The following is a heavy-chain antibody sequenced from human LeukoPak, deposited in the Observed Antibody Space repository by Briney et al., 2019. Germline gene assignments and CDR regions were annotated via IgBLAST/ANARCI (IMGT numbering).Heavy chain of an antibody. J-gene: IGHJ4*02. D-gene: IGHD3-3*01. CDR3: AKDREVLRSLEWFFDY. CDR1: GFTFSSCA. CDR2: ISGGADNT. V-gene: IGHV3-23*01. Sequence: GGSLRLSCAASGFTFSSCAMSWVRQAPGKGLEWVSVISGGADNTFYADSVKGRFFISRDNFKDTLYLQINSLRAEDTAVYSCAKDREVLRSLEWFFDYWGRGTLVTVSS.